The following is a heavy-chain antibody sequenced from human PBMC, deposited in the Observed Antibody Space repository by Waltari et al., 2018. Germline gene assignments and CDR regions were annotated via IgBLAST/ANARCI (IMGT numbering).Heavy chain of an antibody. J-gene: IGHJ4*02. V-gene: IGHV3-15*02. CDR1: GFTFPPAW. CDR3: TTLDAPWGG. CDR2: SESKDRGEAT. D-gene: IGHD7-27*01. Sequence: EVEMVESGGASVKPGESLRLSCVASGFTFPPAWLTWVRQVPGGGGEGSGRSESKDRGEATDFAAPVKGRFSISRDDSRNTVSLQRNNLKAEDTGIYYCTTLDAPWGGWGQGTLVTVSS.